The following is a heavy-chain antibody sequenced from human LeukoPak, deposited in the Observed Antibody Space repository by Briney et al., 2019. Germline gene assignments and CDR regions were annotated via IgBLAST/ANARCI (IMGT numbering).Heavy chain of an antibody. CDR2: IKQDGSEK. D-gene: IGHD1-1*01. CDR3: VTTTRSAPFDN. J-gene: IGHJ4*02. Sequence: GGTLRLSCVASGFTLSAYWMSWVRQAPGKGLEWLANIKQDGSEKQYVDSVKGRFAISRDNAKTSVYLQMNSLRAEDTAVYYCVTTTRSAPFDNWGQGTLVTVSS. V-gene: IGHV3-7*01. CDR1: GFTLSAYW.